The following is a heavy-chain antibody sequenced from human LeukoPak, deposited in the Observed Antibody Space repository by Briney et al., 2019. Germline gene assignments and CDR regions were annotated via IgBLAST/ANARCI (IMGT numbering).Heavy chain of an antibody. V-gene: IGHV2-5*01. J-gene: IGHJ4*02. Sequence: SGPTLVNPTQTLTLTCTFSGFSLSTSAVGVGWIRQPPGKALEWLALSYWNDDKRYSPSLKSRLTITKDTSKNQVVLTMTNMDPVDTATYYCARHYYDSSGYPVYYFDYWGQGTLVTVSS. CDR3: ARHYYDSSGYPVYYFDY. CDR2: SYWNDDK. D-gene: IGHD3-22*01. CDR1: GFSLSTSAVG.